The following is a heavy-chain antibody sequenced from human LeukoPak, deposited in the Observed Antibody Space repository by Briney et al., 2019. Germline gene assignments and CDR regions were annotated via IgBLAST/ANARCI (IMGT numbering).Heavy chain of an antibody. V-gene: IGHV4-59*12. CDR1: GVSISGYY. Sequence: PSQTLSLTCTLSGVSISGYYWGWIRQPPGRGLEWSGYIYYSGSTNYNPSLKSRVTISVDTSKNQFFLKLSSVTAADTAVYYCARLSGASWYWGQGTLVTVSS. CDR2: IYYSGST. D-gene: IGHD7-27*01. CDR3: ARLSGASWY. J-gene: IGHJ4*02.